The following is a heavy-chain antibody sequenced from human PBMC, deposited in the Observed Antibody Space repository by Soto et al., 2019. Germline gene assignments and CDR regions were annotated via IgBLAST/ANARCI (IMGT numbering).Heavy chain of an antibody. D-gene: IGHD2-15*01. V-gene: IGHV1-18*01. J-gene: IGHJ6*02. CDR2: ISAYNGNT. Sequence: QVQLVQSGAEVKKPGASVKVSCKASGYTFTSYGISWVRQAPGQGLEWMGWISAYNGNTNYAQKLQGSVTLTTYKSTRPAYMELRSLRSDDTAVYYCARATYSPTAFGYYYGMDVWGQGTTVTVSS. CDR1: GYTFTSYG. CDR3: ARATYSPTAFGYYYGMDV.